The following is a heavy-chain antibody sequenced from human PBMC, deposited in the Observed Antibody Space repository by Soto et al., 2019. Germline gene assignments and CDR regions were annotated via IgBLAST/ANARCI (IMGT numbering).Heavy chain of an antibody. J-gene: IGHJ6*02. V-gene: IGHV5-51*01. CDR2: IYPGDSDT. CDR1: GYSFTSYW. Sequence: GESLKISCKGSGYSFTSYWIGWVRQMPGKGLEWMGIIYPGDSDTRYSPSFQGQVTISADKSISTAYLQWSSLKASDTAMYYCARHPPSPGVYYYYGMDVWGQGTTVTVSS. D-gene: IGHD3-10*01. CDR3: ARHPPSPGVYYYYGMDV.